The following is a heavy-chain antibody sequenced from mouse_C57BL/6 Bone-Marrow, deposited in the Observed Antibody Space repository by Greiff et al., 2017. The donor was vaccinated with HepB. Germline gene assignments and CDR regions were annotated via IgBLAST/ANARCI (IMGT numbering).Heavy chain of an antibody. CDR1: GYTFTSYG. D-gene: IGHD1-1*01. Sequence: QVQLQQSGAELARPGASVKLSCKASGYTFTSYGISWVKQRPGQGLEWIGEIYPRSGNTYYNEKFKGKATLTADKSSSTAYMELRSLTSEDSAVYFCARAPKPSMTTVVATRYFDVWGTGTTVTVSS. CDR3: ARAPKPSMTTVVATRYFDV. J-gene: IGHJ1*03. V-gene: IGHV1-81*01. CDR2: IYPRSGNT.